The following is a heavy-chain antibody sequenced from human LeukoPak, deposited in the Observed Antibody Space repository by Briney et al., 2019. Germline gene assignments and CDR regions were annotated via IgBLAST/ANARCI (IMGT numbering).Heavy chain of an antibody. V-gene: IGHV4-34*01. CDR1: GGSFSGYY. CDR3: ARGRPYYYGMDV. D-gene: IGHD6-6*01. J-gene: IGHJ6*02. CDR2: INHSGST. Sequence: PSETLSLTCAVYGGSFSGYYWSWIRQPPVKGLEWIGEINHSGSTNYNPSLKSRVTISVDTSKNQFSLKLSSVTAADTAVYYCARGRPYYYGMDVWGQGTTVTVSS.